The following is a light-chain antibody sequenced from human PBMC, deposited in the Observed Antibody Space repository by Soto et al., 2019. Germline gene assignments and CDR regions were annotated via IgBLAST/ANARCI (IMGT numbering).Light chain of an antibody. CDR1: LTVSNN. CDR3: QQYNNWPPGAT. J-gene: IGKJ3*01. V-gene: IGKV3-15*01. Sequence: DIVLTQSPPTLSVSPGERASLSCRASLTVSNNLAWYQQKPGQAPRLLISYTSTRATGVPARFSGSGSGKDFTLTITSLHSEDSAVYYCQQYNNWPPGATFGPGTKVEIK. CDR2: YTS.